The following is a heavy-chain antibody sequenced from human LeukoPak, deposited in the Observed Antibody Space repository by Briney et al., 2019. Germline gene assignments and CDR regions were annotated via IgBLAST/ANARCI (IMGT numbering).Heavy chain of an antibody. D-gene: IGHD6-13*01. CDR3: ASRIAAAGTTFDY. CDR1: GGSISSYY. CDR2: IYYRGST. V-gene: IGHV4-59*01. Sequence: SETLSLTCTVSGGSISSYYWNWIRQPPGKGLEWIGYIYYRGSTNYNLSLKSRVTISVDTSKNQFSLKLSSVTAADTAVYYCASRIAAAGTTFDYWGQGTVVTVSS. J-gene: IGHJ4*02.